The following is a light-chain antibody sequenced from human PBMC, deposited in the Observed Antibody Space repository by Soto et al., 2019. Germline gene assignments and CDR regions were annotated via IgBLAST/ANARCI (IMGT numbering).Light chain of an antibody. CDR3: QQYNNWPPIT. CDR1: QSVSSN. V-gene: IGKV3D-15*01. Sequence: EIVMTHSPATLSVSPWEIATLSCRASQSVSSNLAWYQQKPGQAPRLLIYGAYTRATGIPARFSGSGSGTEFTLTISSLQSEDFAVYYCQQYNNWPPITFGQGTRLEIK. CDR2: GAY. J-gene: IGKJ5*01.